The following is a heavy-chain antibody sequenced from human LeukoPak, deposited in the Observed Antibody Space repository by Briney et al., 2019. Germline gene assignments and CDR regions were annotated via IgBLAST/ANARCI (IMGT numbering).Heavy chain of an antibody. D-gene: IGHD3-22*01. CDR2: IYPGDSDT. CDR3: ARRTYYYDSSGYSYWFDP. J-gene: IGHJ5*02. Sequence: PGESLKISCKGSGYSFTSYWIGWVRQMPGKGLEWLGSIYPGDSDTRYSPSFQGQVTISADKSISTAYLQWSSLKASDTAMYYCARRTYYYDSSGYSYWFDPWGQGTLVTVSS. CDR1: GYSFTSYW. V-gene: IGHV5-51*01.